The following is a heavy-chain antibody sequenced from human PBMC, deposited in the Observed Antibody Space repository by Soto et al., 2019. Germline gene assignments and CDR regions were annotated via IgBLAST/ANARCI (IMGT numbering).Heavy chain of an antibody. D-gene: IGHD6-13*01. Sequence: QVQLQESGPGLVKPSETLSLTCTVSGGSISSYYWSWIRQPPGKGLELIGYIDYSGSTNYNSALKSWVNIAVDTSKNQFYLKLSSVTAADTAVDYCAREGVSSSWYYYYGMDVWGQGTTVTVSS. CDR2: IDYSGST. V-gene: IGHV4-59*01. CDR1: GGSISSYY. CDR3: AREGVSSSWYYYYGMDV. J-gene: IGHJ6*02.